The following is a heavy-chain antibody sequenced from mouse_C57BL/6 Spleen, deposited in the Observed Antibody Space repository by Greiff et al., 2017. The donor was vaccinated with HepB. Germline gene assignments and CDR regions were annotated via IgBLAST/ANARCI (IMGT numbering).Heavy chain of an antibody. D-gene: IGHD1-1*01. CDR2: IHPNSGST. V-gene: IGHV1-64*01. J-gene: IGHJ1*03. Sequence: PGQGLEWIGMIHPNSGSTNYNEKFKSKATLTVDKSSSTAYMQLSSLTSEDSAVYYCASYGSTWYFDVWGTGTTVTVSS. CDR3: ASYGSTWYFDV.